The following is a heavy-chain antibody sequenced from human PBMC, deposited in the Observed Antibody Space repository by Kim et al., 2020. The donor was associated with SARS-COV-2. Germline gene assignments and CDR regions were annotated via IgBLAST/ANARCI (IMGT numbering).Heavy chain of an antibody. V-gene: IGHV3-23*01. D-gene: IGHD4-17*01. CDR1: GFTFSSYA. CDR3: AKDWSYTVTTGWYFDL. Sequence: GGSLRLSCAASGFTFSSYAMSWVRQAPGKGLEWVSAISGSGGSTYYADSVKGRFTISRDNSKNTLYLQMNSLRAEDTAVYYCAKDWSYTVTTGWYFDLWGRGTLVTVSS. CDR2: ISGSGGST. J-gene: IGHJ2*01.